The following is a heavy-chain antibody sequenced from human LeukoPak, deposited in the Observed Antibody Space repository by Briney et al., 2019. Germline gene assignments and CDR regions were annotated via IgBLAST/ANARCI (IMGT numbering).Heavy chain of an antibody. Sequence: ASVKVSCKASGYTFTSYGISWVRQAPGQGLEWMGWISAYNGNTNYAQKLQGRVTMTTDTSTSTAYMELRSLRSDDTAVYYCARLPVRGVILNYYYYMDVWGKGTTVTVSS. CDR3: ARLPVRGVILNYYYYMDV. J-gene: IGHJ6*03. V-gene: IGHV1-18*01. CDR1: GYTFTSYG. CDR2: ISAYNGNT. D-gene: IGHD3-10*02.